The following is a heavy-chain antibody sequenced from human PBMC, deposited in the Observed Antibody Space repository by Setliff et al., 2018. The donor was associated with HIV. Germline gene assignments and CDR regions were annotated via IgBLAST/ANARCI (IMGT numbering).Heavy chain of an antibody. CDR1: GGTFRSHE. J-gene: IGHJ5*02. D-gene: IGHD6-13*01. CDR2: IVPILNTG. V-gene: IGHV1-69*13. Sequence: ASVKVSCKASGGTFRSHEISWVRQAPGQGLEWMGGIVPILNTGNYAPKFQGRVTITADESTTTAYMELSSLRSEDTGVYYCATDDVAVVGTCDHWGQGTLVTVSS. CDR3: ATDDVAVVGTCDH.